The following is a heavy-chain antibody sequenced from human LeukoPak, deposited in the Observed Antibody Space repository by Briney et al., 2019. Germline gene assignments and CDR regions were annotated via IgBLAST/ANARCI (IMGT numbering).Heavy chain of an antibody. CDR2: ISSSSTSM. J-gene: IGHJ4*02. CDR1: GFTFSSYS. D-gene: IGHD5-18*01. Sequence: GGSLRLSCAASGFTFSSYSMNWVRQAPGKGLEWVSSISSSSTSMYYADSVNGRFTISRDNAKNSLYLQMNSLRAEDTAVYYCSRERGYSYGYSDYWGQGTLVTVSS. V-gene: IGHV3-21*01. CDR3: SRERGYSYGYSDY.